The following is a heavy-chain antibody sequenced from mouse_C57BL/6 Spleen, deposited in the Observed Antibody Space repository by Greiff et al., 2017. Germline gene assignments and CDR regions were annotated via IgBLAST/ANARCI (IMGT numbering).Heavy chain of an antibody. V-gene: IGHV1-61*01. CDR2: IYPSDSET. J-gene: IGHJ4*01. CDR1: GYTFTSYW. Sequence: VQLQQPGAELVRPGSSVKLSCKASGYTFTSYWMDWVKQRPGQGLEWIGNIYPSDSETHYNQKFKDKATLTVDKSSSTAYMQLSSLTSEDSAGYYCARRTTGAMGYWGQGTSVTVSS. CDR3: ARRTTGAMGY.